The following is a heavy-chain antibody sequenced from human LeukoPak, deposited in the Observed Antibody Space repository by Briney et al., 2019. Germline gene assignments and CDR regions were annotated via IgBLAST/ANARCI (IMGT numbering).Heavy chain of an antibody. CDR2: INTSGST. D-gene: IGHD5-18*01. CDR1: GGSISSDY. J-gene: IGHJ4*02. Sequence: SETLSLTCTVSGGSISSDYWSWIRQPPGKGLEWIGRINTSGSTNYKPSLKSRVTMSVNTSKNQFSLKLSPVTAADTAVYYCARDRSYGPDHWGQGTLVTVSS. CDR3: ARDRSYGPDH. V-gene: IGHV4-4*07.